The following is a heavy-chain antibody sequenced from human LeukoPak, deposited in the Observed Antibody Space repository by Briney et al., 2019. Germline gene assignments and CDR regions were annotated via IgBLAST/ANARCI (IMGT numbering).Heavy chain of an antibody. V-gene: IGHV3-48*01. D-gene: IGHD6-19*01. CDR2: ISSSGSTI. CDR3: ARGGDIAVPADY. CDR1: GCTLSNYN. Sequence: GGSLRLSCVASGCTLSNYNMNWVRQAPGKGLEWTSYISSSGSTIHYADSVKGRFTVSRDNAKNSLYLQMNSLRADDTAVYYCARGGDIAVPADYWGQGTLVTVPS. J-gene: IGHJ4*02.